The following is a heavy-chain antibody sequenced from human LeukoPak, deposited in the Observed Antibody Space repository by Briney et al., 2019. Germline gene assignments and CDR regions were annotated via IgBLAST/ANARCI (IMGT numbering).Heavy chain of an antibody. CDR3: ATSGGGIVGATTTGDYFDY. V-gene: IGHV1-2*04. CDR1: GYTFTGYY. CDR2: INPNSGGT. Sequence: ASVKVSCKASGYTFTGYYMHWVRQAPGQGLEWMGWINPNSGGTKYAQKSQGWVTMTRDTSISTAYMELSRLTSDDTAVYYCATSGGGIVGATTTGDYFDYWGQGTLVTVSS. D-gene: IGHD1-26*01. J-gene: IGHJ4*02.